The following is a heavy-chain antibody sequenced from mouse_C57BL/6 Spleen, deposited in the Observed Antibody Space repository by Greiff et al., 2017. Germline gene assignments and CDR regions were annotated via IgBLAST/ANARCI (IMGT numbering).Heavy chain of an antibody. V-gene: IGHV1-15*01. CDR3: TRRWLLPWYFDV. CDR2: IDPETGGT. D-gene: IGHD2-3*01. CDR1: GYTFTDYE. Sequence: QVQLQQSGAELVRPGASVTLSCKASGYTFTDYEMHWVKQTPVHGLEWIGAIDPETGGTAYNQKFKGKAILTADKSSRTAYMELRSLTSEDSAVYYCTRRWLLPWYFDVWGTGTTVTVSS. J-gene: IGHJ1*03.